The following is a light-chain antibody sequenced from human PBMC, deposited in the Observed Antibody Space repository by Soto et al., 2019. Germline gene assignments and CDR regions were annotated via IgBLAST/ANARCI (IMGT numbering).Light chain of an antibody. J-gene: IGKJ1*01. CDR2: WAS. CDR3: QQYYSTPRT. V-gene: IGKV4-1*01. CDR1: QSVLYSSNNKNY. Sequence: DIVMTQSPDSLAVSLGERATINCKSSQSVLYSSNNKNYLAWYQQKPGQPPKLLIYWASTRESGVPDRFSGSGSVTDFTLTISSPQAEDVAVYYCQQYYSTPRTFGQGTKVEIK.